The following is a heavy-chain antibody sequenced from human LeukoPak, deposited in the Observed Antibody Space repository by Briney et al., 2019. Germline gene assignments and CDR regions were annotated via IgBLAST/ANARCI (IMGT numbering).Heavy chain of an antibody. V-gene: IGHV1-2*02. D-gene: IGHD6-6*01. CDR2: INPNSGGT. J-gene: IGHJ5*02. CDR3: ARAGLHSSSSRGWFDP. Sequence: ASVKVSCKASGYTFTGYYMHWVRQAPGQGLEWMGWINPNSGGTNYAQKFRGRVTMTRDTSISTAYMELSRLRSDDTAVYYCARAGLHSSSSRGWFDPWGQGTLVTVSS. CDR1: GYTFTGYY.